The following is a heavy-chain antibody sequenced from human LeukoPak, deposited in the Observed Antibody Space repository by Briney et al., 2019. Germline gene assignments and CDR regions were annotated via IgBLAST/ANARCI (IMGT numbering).Heavy chain of an antibody. CDR1: RFTFSDAW. D-gene: IGHD6-25*01. J-gene: IGHJ4*02. CDR3: TTRRQDGC. Sequence: GGSLRLSCVGSRFTFSDAWISWVRQAPGKGLEWVGRIKSKIDGGTIDYAAPVKGRFTISRDDSRNTLYLQMNSLKTEDTAVYYCTTRRQDGCWGQGTLVTVS. CDR2: IKSKIDGGTI. V-gene: IGHV3-15*01.